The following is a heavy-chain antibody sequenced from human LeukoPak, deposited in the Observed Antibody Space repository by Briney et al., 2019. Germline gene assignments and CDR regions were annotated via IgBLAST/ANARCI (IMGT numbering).Heavy chain of an antibody. D-gene: IGHD5-24*01. J-gene: IGHJ4*02. CDR2: MNPNSGNT. Sequence: ASVKVSCKASGYTFTSYYMHWVRQAPGQGLEWMGWMNPNSGNTGYAQKFQGRVTMTRNTSISTAYMELSSLRSEDTAVYYCASDIRDGYNVYWGQGTLVTVSS. CDR3: ASDIRDGYNVY. CDR1: GYTFTSYY. V-gene: IGHV1-8*02.